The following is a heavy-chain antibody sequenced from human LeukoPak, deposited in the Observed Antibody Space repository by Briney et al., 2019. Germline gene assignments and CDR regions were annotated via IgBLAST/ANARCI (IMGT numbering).Heavy chain of an antibody. CDR3: ARGFYGSGSYYDY. J-gene: IGHJ4*02. V-gene: IGHV4-34*01. CDR1: GGSFSGYY. Sequence: SETLSLTCAVYGGSFSGYYWSWIRQPPGKGLEWIGEINHSGSTDYNPSLKSRVTISVDTSKNQFSLKLSSVTAADTAVYYCARGFYGSGSYYDYWGQGTLVTVSS. CDR2: INHSGST. D-gene: IGHD3-10*01.